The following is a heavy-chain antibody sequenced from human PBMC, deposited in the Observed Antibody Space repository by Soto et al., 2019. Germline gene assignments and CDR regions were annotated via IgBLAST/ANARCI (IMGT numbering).Heavy chain of an antibody. CDR3: TRDQGGSYDSWFDP. CDR1: FSMYS. CDR2: ISSGSDFI. V-gene: IGHV3-21*02. D-gene: IGHD1-26*01. J-gene: IGHJ5*02. Sequence: EVQVVESAGGLVKPGGSLRLSCNFSFSMYSMDWVRQAPGKGLEWVASISSGSDFIKYADSVKGRFTISRDNTKNSVSLQMSSLRVEDTAMYYCTRDQGGSYDSWFDPWGRGTLVTVSS.